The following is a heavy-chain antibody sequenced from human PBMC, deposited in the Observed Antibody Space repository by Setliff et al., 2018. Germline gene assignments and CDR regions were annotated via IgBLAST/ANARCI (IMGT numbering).Heavy chain of an antibody. CDR3: ARGGDYCGGECYIPPPDSY. Sequence: QPGGSLRLSCAASRFTFSNYWMSWVRQAPGKGLEWVANIKEDGSEKYYVDSVKGRFTISRDNAKNSLDLQMDSLRAEDTAVYYCARGGDYCGGECYIPPPDSYWGQGTLVTVSS. J-gene: IGHJ4*02. CDR1: RFTFSNYW. D-gene: IGHD2-21*01. V-gene: IGHV3-7*01. CDR2: IKEDGSEK.